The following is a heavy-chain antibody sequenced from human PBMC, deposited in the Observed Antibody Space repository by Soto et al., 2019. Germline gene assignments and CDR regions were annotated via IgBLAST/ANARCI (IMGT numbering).Heavy chain of an antibody. CDR2: ISSSSSTI. V-gene: IGHV3-48*04. J-gene: IGHJ4*02. CDR3: ARWTFASGTYDY. Sequence: GGSLRLSCAVFEFTFRNYARSWVRQAPGKGLEWVSYISSSSSTIYYADSVKGRFTISRDNAKNTLYLQMNTLRAEDTAVYYFARWTFASGTYDYWGQGNLVTVS. CDR1: EFTFRNYA. D-gene: IGHD1-1*01.